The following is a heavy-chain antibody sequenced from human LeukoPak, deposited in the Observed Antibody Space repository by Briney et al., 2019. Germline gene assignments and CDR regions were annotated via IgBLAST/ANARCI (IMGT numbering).Heavy chain of an antibody. J-gene: IGHJ3*02. V-gene: IGHV6-1*01. CDR3: ARGGQGDGYSADEAFDI. D-gene: IGHD5-18*01. CDR2: TYYRSKWYN. CDR1: GDSISSNSS. Sequence: SQTLSLTCAIFGDSISSNSSWNWVRQSPSRGLEWLGRTYYRSKWYNDYVVSVKSRININPDTSKNQFSLQLNSVTPEDTAVYYCARGGQGDGYSADEAFDIWGQGTMVTVS.